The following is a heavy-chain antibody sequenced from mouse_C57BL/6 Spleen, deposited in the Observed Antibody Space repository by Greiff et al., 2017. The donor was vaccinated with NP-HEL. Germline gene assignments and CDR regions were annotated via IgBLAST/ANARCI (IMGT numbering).Heavy chain of an antibody. Sequence: VQLQQSGAELVRPGASVTLSCKASGYTFTDYEMHWVKQTPVHGLEWIGAIDPETGGTAYNQKFKGKAILTADQSSSTAYMELRSLTSEDSAVYYCTRWGTTVPLAYWGQGTLVTVSA. D-gene: IGHD1-1*01. CDR2: IDPETGGT. V-gene: IGHV1-15*01. CDR3: TRWGTTVPLAY. CDR1: GYTFTDYE. J-gene: IGHJ3*01.